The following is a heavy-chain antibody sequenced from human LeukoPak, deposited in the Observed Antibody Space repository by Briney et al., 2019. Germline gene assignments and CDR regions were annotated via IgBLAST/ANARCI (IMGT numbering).Heavy chain of an antibody. CDR1: GYSISSGYY. D-gene: IGHD3-3*01. Sequence: SETLSLTCAVSGYSISSGYYWGWIRQPPGKGLEWIGSIYHSGSTYYNPSLKSRVTISVDTSKNQFSLKLSSVTAADAAGYYCARLASITIFGVVIRGAFDIWGQGTMVTVSS. CDR3: ARLASITIFGVVIRGAFDI. J-gene: IGHJ3*02. V-gene: IGHV4-38-2*01. CDR2: IYHSGST.